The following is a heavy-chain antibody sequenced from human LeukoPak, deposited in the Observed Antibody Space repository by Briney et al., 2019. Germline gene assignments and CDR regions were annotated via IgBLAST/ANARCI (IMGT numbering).Heavy chain of an antibody. CDR3: ARERSVVADY. J-gene: IGHJ4*02. CDR2: IGSTSTFI. V-gene: IGHV3-21*01. Sequence: GGSLRLSCVACGFTLSDYSMNWVRQAPGKGLEWVSAIGSTSTFISYADSVRRRFSISRDNAENSLYLQMNSLRAEDTAIYFCARERSVVADYWGQGTLVTVS. CDR1: GFTLSDYS. D-gene: IGHD2-21*01.